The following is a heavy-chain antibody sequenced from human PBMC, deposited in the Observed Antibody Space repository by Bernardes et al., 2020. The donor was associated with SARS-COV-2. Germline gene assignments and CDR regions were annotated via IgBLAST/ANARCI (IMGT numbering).Heavy chain of an antibody. J-gene: IGHJ4*02. CDR2: IYRGGST. Sequence: GGSLRLSCAASGFTFSSYDMHWVRQATGKGLEWVSVIYRGGSTYYADSVKGRFSISRDNSKNTLFLQMNSLRVEDTAVYYCASRMATSWGFDYWGQGTLVTVSS. V-gene: IGHV3-66*02. CDR1: GFTFSSYD. CDR3: ASRMATSWGFDY. D-gene: IGHD3-16*01.